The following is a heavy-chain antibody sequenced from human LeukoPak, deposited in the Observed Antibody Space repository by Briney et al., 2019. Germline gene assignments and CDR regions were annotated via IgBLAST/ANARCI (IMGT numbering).Heavy chain of an antibody. J-gene: IGHJ6*04. CDR1: GGSFSGYN. D-gene: IGHD3-10*01. V-gene: IGHV4-34*01. CDR2: IAHSGST. CDR3: ARGRFGVRVQTWYYYYGMDV. Sequence: SETLSLTCAVYGGSFSGYNWSWIRQPPGKGLGWIGEIAHSGSTNYNPSLKSRVTISVDTSKNQFSLKLSSVTAADTAVYYCARGRFGVRVQTWYYYYGMDVWGKGTTVTVSS.